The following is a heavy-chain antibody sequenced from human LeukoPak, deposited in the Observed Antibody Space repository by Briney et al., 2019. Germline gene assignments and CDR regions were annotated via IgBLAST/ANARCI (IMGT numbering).Heavy chain of an antibody. Sequence: GGSLRLSCAASGIPFSNAWMSWVRQAPGKGLEWVGRIKSKTDGGTTDYAAPVKGRFTISRDDSKNTLYLQMNDLKTEDTAAYYCSTEGDSGYESLFDYWGQGTLVTVSS. J-gene: IGHJ4*02. CDR3: STEGDSGYESLFDY. CDR2: IKSKTDGGTT. CDR1: GIPFSNAW. V-gene: IGHV3-15*01. D-gene: IGHD5-12*01.